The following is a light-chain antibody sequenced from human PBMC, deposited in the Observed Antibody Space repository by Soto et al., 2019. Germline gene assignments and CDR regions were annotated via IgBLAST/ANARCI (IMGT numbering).Light chain of an antibody. V-gene: IGLV4-60*03. CDR1: SGHSSYI. Sequence: QTVVTQSSSASASLGSSVKLTCTLSSGHSSYIIAWHQQQPGKAPRYLMKLEGSGGYNKGSEVPDRFSGSSSGADRYLTISNLQSEDEADYYCETWDSNTRVFGGGTKLTVL. CDR2: LEGSGGY. CDR3: ETWDSNTRV. J-gene: IGLJ3*02.